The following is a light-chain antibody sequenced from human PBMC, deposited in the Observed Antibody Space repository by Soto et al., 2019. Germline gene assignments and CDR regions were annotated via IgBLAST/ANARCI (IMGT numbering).Light chain of an antibody. V-gene: IGKV3-15*01. Sequence: EIGFTQSPCSLSLSPGEKVTLSCRASQSVTNSFLAWYQQKPGQAPWLLIYGASTMATGIPARFSGSGSGTEFTLTISSLQSEDFAVYYCQQYNNWPFTFGHGTKVDIK. CDR2: GAS. CDR1: QSVTNS. CDR3: QQYNNWPFT. J-gene: IGKJ3*01.